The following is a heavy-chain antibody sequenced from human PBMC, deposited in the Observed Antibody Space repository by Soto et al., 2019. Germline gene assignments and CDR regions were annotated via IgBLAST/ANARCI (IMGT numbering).Heavy chain of an antibody. CDR3: AAPLLNYYYYGMDV. Sequence: SETLSLTCTVSGGSISSSSYYWGWIRQPPGKGLEWIGSIYYSGSTYYNPSLKSRVTISVDTSKNQFSLKLSSVTAADTAVYYCAAPLLNYYYYGMDVWGQGTTVPGSS. CDR2: IYYSGST. CDR1: GGSISSSSYY. D-gene: IGHD2-21*02. V-gene: IGHV4-39*01. J-gene: IGHJ6*02.